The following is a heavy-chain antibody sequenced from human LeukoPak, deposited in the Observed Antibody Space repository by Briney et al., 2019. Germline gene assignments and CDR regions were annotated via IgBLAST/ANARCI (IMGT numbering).Heavy chain of an antibody. CDR3: AKARQQLVERDWFDP. Sequence: GGSLRLSCAASGFTLSSYVMSWVRQAPGKGLEWVSAISGSGSSTYYADSVKGRFTISRDISKNTLYLQMNSLRVEDTAIYYCAKARQQLVERDWFDPWGQGTLVTVSS. CDR1: GFTLSSYV. J-gene: IGHJ5*02. V-gene: IGHV3-23*01. D-gene: IGHD6-6*01. CDR2: ISGSGSST.